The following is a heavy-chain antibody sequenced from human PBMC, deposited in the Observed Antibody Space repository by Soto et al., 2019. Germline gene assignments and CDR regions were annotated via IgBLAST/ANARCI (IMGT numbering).Heavy chain of an antibody. V-gene: IGHV3-23*01. Sequence: GGSLRLSCAASGFTFSSYAMSWVRQAPGKGLEWVSAISGSGGSTYYADSVKGRFTISRDNSKNTLYLQMNSLRAEDTAVYYCAKDPRSVDTAMVNWFDPWGQGTLVTVSS. D-gene: IGHD5-18*01. CDR3: AKDPRSVDTAMVNWFDP. CDR1: GFTFSSYA. CDR2: ISGSGGST. J-gene: IGHJ5*02.